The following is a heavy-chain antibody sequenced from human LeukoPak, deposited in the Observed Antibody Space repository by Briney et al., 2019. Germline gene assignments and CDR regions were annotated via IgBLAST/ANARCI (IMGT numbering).Heavy chain of an antibody. V-gene: IGHV3-66*01. CDR1: GFTVSSNY. J-gene: IGHJ3*01. Sequence: GGSLRLSCAASGFTVSSNYMSWVRQAPGKGLEWVSVIYSGGSTYYADSVKGRFTISRDNSKNMLYLQMNSLRAEDTAVYYCARAVHYYDSLGAAFNLWGQGTMVTVSS. CDR3: ARAVHYYDSLGAAFNL. CDR2: IYSGGST. D-gene: IGHD3-22*01.